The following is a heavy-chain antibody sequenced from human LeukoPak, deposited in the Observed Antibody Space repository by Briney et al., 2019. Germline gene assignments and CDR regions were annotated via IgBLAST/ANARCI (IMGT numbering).Heavy chain of an antibody. CDR1: GFTFSSYS. J-gene: IGHJ1*01. Sequence: GGSLRLSCAASGFTFSSYSMNWVRQAPGKGLEWVSSISSSSSYIYYADSVKGRFTISRDNAKNSLYLQMNSLRAEDTAVYYRAKGLKWEPLTAAEYFQHWGQGTLVTVSS. CDR3: AKGLKWEPLTAAEYFQH. D-gene: IGHD1-26*01. V-gene: IGHV3-21*01. CDR2: ISSSSSYI.